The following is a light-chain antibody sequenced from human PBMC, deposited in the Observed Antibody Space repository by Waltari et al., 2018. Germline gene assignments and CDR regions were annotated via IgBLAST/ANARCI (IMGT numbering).Light chain of an antibody. Sequence: DIQMTQSPSTLSASVGDRVTITCRASQDIGPYLAWYQQKPGKAPNLLIYKSSILESGVPSRFSGSGSGTVFTLTITSLQPDDFATYYCQQYATYHTFGQGTKLEI. CDR3: QQYATYHT. V-gene: IGKV1-5*03. CDR2: KSS. CDR1: QDIGPY. J-gene: IGKJ2*01.